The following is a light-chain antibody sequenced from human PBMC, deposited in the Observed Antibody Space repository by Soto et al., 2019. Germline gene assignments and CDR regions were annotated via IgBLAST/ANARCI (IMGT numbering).Light chain of an antibody. V-gene: IGLV2-14*03. Sequence: QSALTQPASVSGSPGQSITISCTGTSSDVGGYNYVSWYQQHPGEAPKLMIYDVSNRPSGVSNRFSGSKSGNTASLTISGLQAEDEADYYCSSYTSTFAVVFGGGTQLTVL. J-gene: IGLJ2*01. CDR1: SSDVGGYNY. CDR3: SSYTSTFAVV. CDR2: DVS.